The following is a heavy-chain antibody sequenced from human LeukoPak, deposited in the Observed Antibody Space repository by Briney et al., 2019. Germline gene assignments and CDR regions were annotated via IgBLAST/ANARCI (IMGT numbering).Heavy chain of an antibody. CDR1: GYTFTGYY. Sequence: GASVTVSCKASGYTFTGYYMHWVRQAPGQGLEWMGWINPFSDGSNYAPKFQGRVTMTRDTSINTAYMELTRLRSNDTAVYYCARDSGDSSGWGKTDASDIWGQGTMVSVSS. V-gene: IGHV1-2*02. CDR2: INPFSDGS. J-gene: IGHJ3*02. D-gene: IGHD6-19*01. CDR3: ARDSGDSSGWGKTDASDI.